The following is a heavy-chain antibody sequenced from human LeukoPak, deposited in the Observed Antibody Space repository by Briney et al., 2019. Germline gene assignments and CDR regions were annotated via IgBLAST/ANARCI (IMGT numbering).Heavy chain of an antibody. D-gene: IGHD6-13*01. CDR3: ARVGIAAAGPDAFDI. CDR2: INQSGRT. Sequence: SETLSLTCAVYGESFSGYYWSWIRQPPGKGLEWIGEINQSGRTNYKPSLKSRVTMSVDTSKNQFSLKLSSVTAADTAVYYCARVGIAAAGPDAFDIWGQGTMVTVSS. V-gene: IGHV4-34*01. J-gene: IGHJ3*02. CDR1: GESFSGYY.